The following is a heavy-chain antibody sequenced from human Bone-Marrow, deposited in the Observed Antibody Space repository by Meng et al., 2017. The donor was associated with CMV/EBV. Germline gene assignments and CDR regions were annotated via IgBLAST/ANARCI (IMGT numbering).Heavy chain of an antibody. CDR3: ARGFERAGDYSTSGFDP. CDR2: ILPMLGSA. Sequence: GSLSSRTFSWVRQAPGQGLEWMGGILPMLGSAIYAQKFQGRVTITTNDATSTVYLEMTNLKYGDTAVYFCARGFERAGDYSTSGFDPWGHGTLVTVSS. J-gene: IGHJ5*02. CDR1: GSLSSRT. V-gene: IGHV1-69*16. D-gene: IGHD4-11*01.